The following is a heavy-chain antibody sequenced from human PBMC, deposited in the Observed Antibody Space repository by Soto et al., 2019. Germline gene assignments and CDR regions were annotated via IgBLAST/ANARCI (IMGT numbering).Heavy chain of an antibody. CDR3: ARLKPLGYCSGGSCPGAFEI. CDR2: IYPGDSDT. D-gene: IGHD2-15*01. Sequence: LGESLKISCKGSGYSFTSYWIGWVRQMPGKGLEWMGIIYPGDSDTRYSPSFQGQVTISADKSISTAYLQWSSLKASDTAMCYCARLKPLGYCSGGSCPGAFEIWGHGTMVTVSS. V-gene: IGHV5-51*01. J-gene: IGHJ3*02. CDR1: GYSFTSYW.